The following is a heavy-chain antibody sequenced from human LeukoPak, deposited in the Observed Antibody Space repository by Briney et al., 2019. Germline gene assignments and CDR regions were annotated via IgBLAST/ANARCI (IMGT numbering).Heavy chain of an antibody. CDR2: INHSGST. CDR3: ARGRYSSGWRGRGYYFDY. Sequence: PSETLSLTCAVYGGSFSGYYWSWIRQPPGKGLEWIGEINHSGSTNYNPSLKSRVTISVDTSKNQFSLKLSSVTAADTAVYYCARGRYSSGWRGRGYYFDYWGQGTLVTVSS. V-gene: IGHV4-34*01. D-gene: IGHD6-19*01. CDR1: GGSFSGYY. J-gene: IGHJ4*02.